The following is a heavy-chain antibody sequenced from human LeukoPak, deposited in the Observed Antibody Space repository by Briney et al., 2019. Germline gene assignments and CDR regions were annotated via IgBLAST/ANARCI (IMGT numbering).Heavy chain of an antibody. CDR3: AKDEEGVFDY. V-gene: IGHV3-30*18. D-gene: IGHD2-8*01. CDR1: GFTFTSYG. CDR2: ISYDGSNK. Sequence: GGSLRLSCAASGFTFTSYGMHWVRQAPGKGLEWVAVISYDGSNKYYADSVKGRFTISRDNSKNTLYLQMNSLRAEDTAVYYCAKDEEGVFDYWGQGTLVTVSS. J-gene: IGHJ4*02.